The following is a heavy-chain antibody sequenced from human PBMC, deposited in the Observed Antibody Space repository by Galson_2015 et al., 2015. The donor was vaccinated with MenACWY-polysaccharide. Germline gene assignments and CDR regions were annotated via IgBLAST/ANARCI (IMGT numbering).Heavy chain of an antibody. Sequence: VSGASVSSTTDYWSWLRQPPGKGLEWIGFMSSNGGANRNPSLKSRVTISIDTSKNQFSLRLNSVTAADTAMYYCAREPTYSGSFGWFDSWGQGTLVTVSP. CDR1: GASVSSTTDY. D-gene: IGHD1-26*01. V-gene: IGHV4-61*01. J-gene: IGHJ5*01. CDR3: AREPTYSGSFGWFDS. CDR2: MSSNGGA.